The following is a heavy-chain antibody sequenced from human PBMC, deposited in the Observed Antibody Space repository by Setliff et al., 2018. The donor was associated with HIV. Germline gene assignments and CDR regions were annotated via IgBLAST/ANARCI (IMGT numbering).Heavy chain of an antibody. CDR1: GYTFTSYG. CDR2: ISAYNGNT. CDR3: ARGPPIVVVPAALLTFDY. V-gene: IGHV1-18*01. Sequence: ASVKVSCKASGYTFTSYGISWVRQAPGQGLEWRGGISAYNGNTNYAQKLQGRVTMTTDTSTSTAYMELRSLRSDDTAVYYCARGPPIVVVPAALLTFDYWGQGTLVTVSS. J-gene: IGHJ4*02. D-gene: IGHD2-2*01.